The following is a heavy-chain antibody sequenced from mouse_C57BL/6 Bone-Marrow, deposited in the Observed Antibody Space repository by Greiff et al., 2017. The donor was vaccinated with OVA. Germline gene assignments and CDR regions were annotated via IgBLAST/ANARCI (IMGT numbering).Heavy chain of an antibody. D-gene: IGHD2-10*02. CDR2: ISSGSSTI. V-gene: IGHV5-17*01. J-gene: IGHJ4*01. CDR3: ARRVWSYAMDY. CDR1: GFTFSDYG. Sequence: EVQLVESGGGLVKPGGSLKLSCAASGFTFSDYGMHWVRQAPEKGLEWVAYISSGSSTIYYADTVKGRFTISRDNAKNTLFLQMTSLRSEDTAMYYCARRVWSYAMDYWGQGTSVTVSS.